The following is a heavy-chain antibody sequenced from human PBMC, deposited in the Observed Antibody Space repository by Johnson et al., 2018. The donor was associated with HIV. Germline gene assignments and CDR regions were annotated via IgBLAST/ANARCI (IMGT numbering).Heavy chain of an antibody. J-gene: IGHJ3*02. CDR1: GFTFSSYA. CDR3: AKDFVTHGAFDI. V-gene: IGHV3-30-3*01. D-gene: IGHD2-21*01. Sequence: QVRLVESGGGLVKPGGSLRLSCAASGFTFSSYAMHWVRQAPGKGLEWVAVISYDGSNKYYADSVKGRFTISRDNSKNTLYLQMNSLRAEDTAVYYCAKDFVTHGAFDIWGQGTMVTVSS. CDR2: ISYDGSNK.